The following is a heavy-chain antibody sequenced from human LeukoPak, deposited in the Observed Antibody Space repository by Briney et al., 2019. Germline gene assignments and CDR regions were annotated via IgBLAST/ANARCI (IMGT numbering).Heavy chain of an antibody. D-gene: IGHD2-8*01. J-gene: IGHJ4*02. V-gene: IGHV1-69*04. CDR3: ARLVYAISTFDY. CDR2: IIPILGIA. Sequence: SVKVSCKASGGTFSSYAISWVRQAPGQGLEWMGRIIPILGIANYAQKFQGRVTITADKSTSTAYMELSSLRSEDTAVYYCARLVYAISTFDYWGQGTLVTVSS. CDR1: GGTFSSYA.